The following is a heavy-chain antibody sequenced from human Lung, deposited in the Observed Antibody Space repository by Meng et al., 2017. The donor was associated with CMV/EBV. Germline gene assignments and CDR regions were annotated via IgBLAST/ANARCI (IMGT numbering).Heavy chain of an antibody. CDR3: AKFPDRRDTGF. V-gene: IGHV4-39*01. D-gene: IGHD1-14*01. J-gene: IGHJ4*02. CDR1: GASISSGTRY. Sequence: SETLSLTXSVSGASISSGTRYWGWIRQPPGKGLEWIGSIYSGGQTFYSPSLRSRVTLAVDRTKNQFSLKMTSVTAADTAVYFCAKFPDRRDTGFWGRGALVTVSS. CDR2: IYSGGQT.